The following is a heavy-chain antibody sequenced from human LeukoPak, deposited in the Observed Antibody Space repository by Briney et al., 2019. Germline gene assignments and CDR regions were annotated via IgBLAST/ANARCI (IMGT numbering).Heavy chain of an antibody. D-gene: IGHD5-24*01. Sequence: SETLSLTCAVYGGSFSGYYWSWIRQPPGKGLEWIGEINHSGSTNYNPSLKSRVTISVDTSKNQFSLKLSSVTAADTAVYYCARGSVDGDAFDIWGQGTMVTVSS. CDR3: ARGSVDGDAFDI. V-gene: IGHV4-34*01. CDR2: INHSGST. CDR1: GGSFSGYY. J-gene: IGHJ3*02.